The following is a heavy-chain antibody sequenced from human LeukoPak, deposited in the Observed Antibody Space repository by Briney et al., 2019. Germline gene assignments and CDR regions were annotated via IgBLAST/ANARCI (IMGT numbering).Heavy chain of an antibody. V-gene: IGHV1-69*13. J-gene: IGHJ6*02. CDR2: IIPIFGTA. D-gene: IGHD2-15*01. CDR3: ARTGENPPAATLYGMDV. Sequence: SVKVSCKASGGTFSSYGISWVRQAHGQGLEWMGGIIPIFGTANYAQKFQGRVTITADESTSTAYMELSSLRSEDTAVYYCARTGENPPAATLYGMDVWGQGTTVTVSS. CDR1: GGTFSSYG.